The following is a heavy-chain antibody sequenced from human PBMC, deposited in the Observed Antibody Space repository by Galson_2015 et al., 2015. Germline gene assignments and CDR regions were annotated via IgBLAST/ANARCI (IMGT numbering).Heavy chain of an antibody. CDR3: ARGHSGWYFDY. CDR1: GFTFSSYG. Sequence: SLRLSCAASGFTFSSYGMHWVRQAPGKGLEWVAVIWYDGSNKYYTDSVKGRFTIFRDNSKKTLYLQMNSLRAEDTAVYYCARGHSGWYFDYWGQGTLVTVSS. V-gene: IGHV3-33*01. J-gene: IGHJ4*02. CDR2: IWYDGSNK. D-gene: IGHD6-19*01.